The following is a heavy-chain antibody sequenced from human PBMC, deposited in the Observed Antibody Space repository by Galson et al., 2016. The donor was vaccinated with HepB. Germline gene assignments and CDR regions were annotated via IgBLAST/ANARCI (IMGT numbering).Heavy chain of an antibody. V-gene: IGHV3-23*01. CDR3: ARDIYEGAMDV. D-gene: IGHD5/OR15-5a*01. J-gene: IGHJ6*03. CDR2: IIVSGDRT. CDR1: GFTFSSST. Sequence: SLRLSCAASGFTFSSSTVGWVRQAPGKAPEWVSSIIVSGDRTHYGDSVKGRFTISRDNSKNTLFLQMNGLRADDTAVYYCARDIYEGAMDVWGKGTTVTVSS.